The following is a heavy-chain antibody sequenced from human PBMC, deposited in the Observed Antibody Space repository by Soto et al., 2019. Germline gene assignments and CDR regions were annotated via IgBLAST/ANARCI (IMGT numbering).Heavy chain of an antibody. V-gene: IGHV3-15*01. D-gene: IGHD3-22*01. J-gene: IGHJ4*02. CDR3: TTGLSNGYYNFDF. CDR2: IKREIDGGTT. Sequence: EGQLVESGGDLVKPGGSLRLSCAASRFTFRDAWMSWVRQAPGKGLEWVGRIKREIDGGTTDYAAPVKGRFTISRDHSENTLYPKMNSLKTEDTAVYYCTTGLSNGYYNFDFWGQGTLVTVSS. CDR1: RFTFRDAW.